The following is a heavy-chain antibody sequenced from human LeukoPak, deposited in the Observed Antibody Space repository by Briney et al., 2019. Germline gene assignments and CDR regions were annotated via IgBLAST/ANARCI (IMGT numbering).Heavy chain of an antibody. D-gene: IGHD5-18*01. CDR3: ARGPGYSYGPFDY. Sequence: PSETLSLTFTVSGYSISSGYYWGWIRQPPGKGLEWIGSIYHSGSTYYNPSLKSRVTISVDTSKNQFSLKLSSVTAADTAVYYCARGPGYSYGPFDYWGQGTLVTVSS. CDR1: GYSISSGYY. V-gene: IGHV4-38-2*02. CDR2: IYHSGST. J-gene: IGHJ4*02.